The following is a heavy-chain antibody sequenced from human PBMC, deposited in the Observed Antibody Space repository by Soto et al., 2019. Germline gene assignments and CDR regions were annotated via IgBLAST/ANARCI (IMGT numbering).Heavy chain of an antibody. V-gene: IGHV3-7*01. CDR3: ANRHLN. J-gene: IGHJ4*02. CDR1: GFTFSNYY. Sequence: EVQMVESGGGLVQPGGSLRLSCAASGFTFSNYYMMWVRQAPGKGLEWVANIKPDGSERHYVDSVMGRFTISRDNAKNSLYLQMDSLRVEDTAVYYCANRHLNWGQGTMVTVSS. CDR2: IKPDGSER.